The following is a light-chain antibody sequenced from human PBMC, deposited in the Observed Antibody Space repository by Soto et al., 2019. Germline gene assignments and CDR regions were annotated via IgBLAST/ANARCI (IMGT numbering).Light chain of an antibody. CDR1: QSVNSN. CDR3: QQYNDWPLT. Sequence: EKVMTQSPATLSVSPGERATLSCRASQSVNSNLAWYQQKPGQAPRLLLYGASTRATGIPARFSGSASGTEFTLTICILQSEDSAVYYCQQYNDWPLTFGGGTKVDIK. J-gene: IGKJ4*01. CDR2: GAS. V-gene: IGKV3-15*01.